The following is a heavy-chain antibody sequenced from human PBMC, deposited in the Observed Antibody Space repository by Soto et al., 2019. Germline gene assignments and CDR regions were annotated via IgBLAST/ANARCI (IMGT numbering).Heavy chain of an antibody. J-gene: IGHJ4*02. CDR3: ARSTYYYDSSGYYADY. D-gene: IGHD3-22*01. Sequence: PSETLSLTCTVSGGSISSGGYYWSWIRQHPGKGLEWIGYIYYSGSTHYNPSLKSRVTISVDTSKNQFSLKLSSVTAADTAVYYCARSTYYYDSSGYYADYWGQGTLVTVSS. CDR2: IYYSGST. V-gene: IGHV4-31*03. CDR1: GGSISSGGYY.